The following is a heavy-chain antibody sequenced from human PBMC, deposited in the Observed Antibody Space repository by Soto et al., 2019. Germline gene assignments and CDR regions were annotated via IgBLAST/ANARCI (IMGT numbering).Heavy chain of an antibody. V-gene: IGHV4-4*07. CDR3: ARSGDCTGTSCHLRGPFDS. CDR1: GGSIISFY. CDR2: IYSGGRN. J-gene: IGHJ4*02. Sequence: SETLSLTCTVSGGSIISFYWSWIRQPAGKGLEWIGRIYSGGRNNYNPSLKSRVTMSVDTSKNQFSLRLSSVTAADTAMYFCARSGDCTGTSCHLRGPFDSWGPGTLVTVSS. D-gene: IGHD2-8*02.